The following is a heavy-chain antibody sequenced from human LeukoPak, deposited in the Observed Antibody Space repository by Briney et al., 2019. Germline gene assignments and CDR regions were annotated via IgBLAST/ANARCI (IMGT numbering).Heavy chain of an antibody. CDR2: IIPMFGTA. J-gene: IGHJ4*02. CDR3: ARIIMGATYGYSDY. CDR1: GGTFSSHA. Sequence: SVKVFCKSSGGTFSSHAISWVRQAPGQGLEWMGGIIPMFGTANYAQKFQGRVTITADESTSTAYMELSSLRSEDTAVYYCARIIMGATYGYSDYWGQGTLVTVSS. D-gene: IGHD1-26*01. V-gene: IGHV1-69*13.